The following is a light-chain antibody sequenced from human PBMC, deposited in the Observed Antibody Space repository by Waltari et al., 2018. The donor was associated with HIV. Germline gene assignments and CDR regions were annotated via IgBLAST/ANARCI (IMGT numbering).Light chain of an antibody. CDR3: GTWDSSLSAV. CDR1: TSNIWNHD. J-gene: IGLJ3*02. V-gene: IGLV1-51*01. Sequence: QSVLTQPPSVSAAPGQTVTISCSGSTSNIWNHDVYWYPQLPGTAPKLLIYGNNKRPSGTPDRFSGSKSGTSATLGITGLQTGDEADYYCGTWDSSLSAVFGGGTKLTVL. CDR2: GNN.